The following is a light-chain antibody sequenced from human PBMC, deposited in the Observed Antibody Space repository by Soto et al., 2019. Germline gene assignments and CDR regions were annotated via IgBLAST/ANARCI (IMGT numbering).Light chain of an antibody. V-gene: IGKV3-20*01. Sequence: EIVLTQSPGTLSLSPGERATLSCRASQSVSSSYLAWYQQKPGQAPRLLIYGASSRDTGIPDRFSGSGSGTDFTLTISRLEPEDCAVYYCQQYGSSPFTFGPGTKVDIK. CDR2: GAS. J-gene: IGKJ3*01. CDR1: QSVSSSY. CDR3: QQYGSSPFT.